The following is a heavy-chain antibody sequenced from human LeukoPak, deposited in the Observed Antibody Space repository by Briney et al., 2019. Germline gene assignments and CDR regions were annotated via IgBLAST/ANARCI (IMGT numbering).Heavy chain of an antibody. J-gene: IGHJ5*02. Sequence: GGSLRLSCAASGFTFSSYGMHWVRQAPGKGLEWVGFIRSKAYGGTTEYAASVKGGFTISRDDSKSIAYLQMNSLKTEDTAVYYCTRDRIAAAVNWFDPWGQGTLVTVSS. CDR2: IRSKAYGGTT. V-gene: IGHV3-49*04. D-gene: IGHD6-13*01. CDR3: TRDRIAAAVNWFDP. CDR1: GFTFSSYG.